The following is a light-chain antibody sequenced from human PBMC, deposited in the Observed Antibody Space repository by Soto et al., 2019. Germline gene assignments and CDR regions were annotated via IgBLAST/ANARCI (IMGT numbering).Light chain of an antibody. CDR1: SSDVGSYNR. CDR2: EVS. Sequence: ALTQPPSVSGSPGQSVTISCTGTSSDVGSYNRVSWYQQPPGTAPKLMIYEVSNRPSGVPDRFSGSKSGNTASLTISGLQAEDEADYYCNSYTSSNTYVLGTGTKVTVL. J-gene: IGLJ1*01. V-gene: IGLV2-18*02. CDR3: NSYTSSNTYV.